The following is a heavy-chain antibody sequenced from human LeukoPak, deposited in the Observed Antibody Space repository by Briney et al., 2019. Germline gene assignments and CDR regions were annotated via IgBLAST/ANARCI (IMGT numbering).Heavy chain of an antibody. D-gene: IGHD1-26*01. J-gene: IGHJ6*03. Sequence: PSETLSLTCTVSGGSISSYYWSWIRQPPGKGLEWIGYIYYSGSTNYNPSLKSRVTISVDTSKNQFSLKLSSVTAADTAVYYCARASGSYSRYYYYMDVWGKGTTVTISS. CDR1: GGSISSYY. CDR3: ARASGSYSRYYYYMDV. V-gene: IGHV4-59*01. CDR2: IYYSGST.